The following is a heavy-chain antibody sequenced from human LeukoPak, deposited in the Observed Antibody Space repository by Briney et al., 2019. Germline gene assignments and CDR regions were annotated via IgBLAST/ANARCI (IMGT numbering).Heavy chain of an antibody. J-gene: IGHJ4*02. CDR3: AKRPVVGDYYFDY. V-gene: IGHV3-23*01. D-gene: IGHD6-19*01. Sequence: GGSLRLSCAASGLTLCSYAMRWVRQAPGKGLECVSGISGSGGSTYYADSVKGRFTISRDNSKTTLYLQMNRLRAEDTAVYYGAKRPVVGDYYFDYWGQGTLVTVSS. CDR2: ISGSGGST. CDR1: GLTLCSYA.